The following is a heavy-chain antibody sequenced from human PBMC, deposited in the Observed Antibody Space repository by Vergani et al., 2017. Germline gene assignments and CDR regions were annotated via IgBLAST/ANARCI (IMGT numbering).Heavy chain of an antibody. CDR1: GGSMSGYY. Sequence: QVRLQESGPGLVKPSETLSLTCSVSGGSMSGYYWSWIRQPPGKELEWIGYMYHSGSTNYNPSLETRVTISGDTSKNQFSLKLNSVTAADTAVYYCGRGADFYGLGSRLLDVWGQGILVTVSS. D-gene: IGHD3-10*01. CDR3: GRGADFYGLGSRLLDV. V-gene: IGHV4-59*01. CDR2: MYHSGST. J-gene: IGHJ4*02.